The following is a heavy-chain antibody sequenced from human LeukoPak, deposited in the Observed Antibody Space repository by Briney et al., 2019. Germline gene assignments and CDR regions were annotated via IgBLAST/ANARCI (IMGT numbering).Heavy chain of an antibody. V-gene: IGHV3-21*01. J-gene: IGHJ4*02. Sequence: PGGSLRLSCAASGFTFSSYSMNWVRQAPGKGLEWVSSISSSSSYIYYADSVKGRFTISRDNAKSSLYLQMNSLRAEDTAVYYCARDGRKDTARAGYGYWGQGTLVTVSS. CDR3: ARDGRKDTARAGYGY. D-gene: IGHD5-18*01. CDR2: ISSSSSYI. CDR1: GFTFSSYS.